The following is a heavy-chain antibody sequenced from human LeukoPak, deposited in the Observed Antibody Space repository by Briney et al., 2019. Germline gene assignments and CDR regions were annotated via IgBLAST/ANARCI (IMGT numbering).Heavy chain of an antibody. CDR1: GFTFTSSA. V-gene: IGHV1-58*02. Sequence: SLNVSCKASGFTFTSSAMQWVRHARGQRLEWIGWIVVGSGNTNYAQKLQERVTITRDMSTSTAYMELSSLRSEDTAVYYCATMESDAFDIWGQGTMVTVSS. J-gene: IGHJ3*02. CDR2: IVVGSGNT. D-gene: IGHD3-3*01. CDR3: ATMESDAFDI.